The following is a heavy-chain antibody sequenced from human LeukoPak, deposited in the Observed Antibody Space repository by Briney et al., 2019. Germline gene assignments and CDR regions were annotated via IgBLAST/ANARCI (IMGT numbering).Heavy chain of an antibody. J-gene: IGHJ4*02. CDR2: ISGSGGST. Sequence: GGSLRLSCAASGFTFSSYAMSWVRQAPGKGLEWVSAISGSGGSTYYADSVKGRFTISRDNSKNTLYLQMNSLRAEDTAVYYCAREYYDSSGYYLAPSGDWGQGTLVTVSS. CDR3: AREYYDSSGYYLAPSGD. V-gene: IGHV3-23*01. D-gene: IGHD3-22*01. CDR1: GFTFSSYA.